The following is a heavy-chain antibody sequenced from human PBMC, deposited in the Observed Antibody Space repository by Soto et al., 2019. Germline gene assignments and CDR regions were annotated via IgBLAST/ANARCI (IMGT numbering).Heavy chain of an antibody. CDR2: IYSGGST. Sequence: GGSLRLSCAASGFTVSSNYISWVRQAPGKGLEWVSVIYSGGSTYYADSVKGRFTISRDNSKNTLYLQMNSLRAEDTAVYYCARDAGGYTFDYWGQGTLVTVSS. J-gene: IGHJ4*02. V-gene: IGHV3-53*01. CDR3: ARDAGGYTFDY. CDR1: GFTVSSNY. D-gene: IGHD5-18*01.